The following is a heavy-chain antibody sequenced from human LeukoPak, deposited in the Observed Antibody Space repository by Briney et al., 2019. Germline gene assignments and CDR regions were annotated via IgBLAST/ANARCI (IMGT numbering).Heavy chain of an antibody. CDR2: IRSKAYGGTT. CDR3: TRDPRGSYGPDAFDI. CDR1: GFTFGDYA. J-gene: IGHJ3*02. Sequence: PGRSLTLSCTASGFTFGDYAMSWVRQAPGKGLEWVGFIRSKAYGGTTEYAASVKGRFTISRDDSTSIAYLQLNSLKSEDTAVYYCTRDPRGSYGPDAFDIWGQGTMVTVSS. D-gene: IGHD1-26*01. V-gene: IGHV3-49*04.